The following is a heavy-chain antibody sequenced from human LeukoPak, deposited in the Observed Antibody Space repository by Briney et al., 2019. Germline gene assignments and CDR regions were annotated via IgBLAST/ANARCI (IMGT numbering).Heavy chain of an antibody. CDR1: GYTFTGYY. D-gene: IGHD1-1*01. Sequence: ASVKVSCKASGYTFTGYYMHWVRQAPGQGLEWMGGIIPIFGTANYAQKFQGRVTITADESTSTAYMELSSLRSEDTAVYYCARASVGRWKYNWFDPWGQGTLVTVSS. CDR2: IIPIFGTA. V-gene: IGHV1-69*13. CDR3: ARASVGRWKYNWFDP. J-gene: IGHJ5*02.